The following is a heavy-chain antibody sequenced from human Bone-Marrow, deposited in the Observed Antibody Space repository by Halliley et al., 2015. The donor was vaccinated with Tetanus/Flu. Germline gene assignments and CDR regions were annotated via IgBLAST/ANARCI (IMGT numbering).Heavy chain of an antibody. V-gene: IGHV4-61*01. J-gene: IGHJ4*02. CDR3: ARGDYSLYYFDN. Sequence: LRLSCTVSGGSVRSISTFYWSWIRQAPGKGLEWIGHVYGSGSTSYNPSLQSRVTISVDSPKNHFSLKLNSVTAADTAVYYCARGDYSLYYFDNWGQGALVTVSS. D-gene: IGHD4-4*01. CDR2: VYGSGST. CDR1: GGSVRSISTFY.